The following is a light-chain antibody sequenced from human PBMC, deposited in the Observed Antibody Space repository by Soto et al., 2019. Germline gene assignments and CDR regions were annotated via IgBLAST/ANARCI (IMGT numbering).Light chain of an antibody. J-gene: IGKJ2*01. CDR2: GAS. Sequence: EIVLTQSPGTLSSSPGERATLSCRASQSVNSNFLAWYQQKPGQAPRLLIYGASTRAAGVPDRFSGSGSGTDFTLTITRLEPEDFAVYYCQPYGRSPLMSTFGQGTKLGVK. CDR1: QSVNSNF. V-gene: IGKV3-20*01. CDR3: QPYGRSPLMST.